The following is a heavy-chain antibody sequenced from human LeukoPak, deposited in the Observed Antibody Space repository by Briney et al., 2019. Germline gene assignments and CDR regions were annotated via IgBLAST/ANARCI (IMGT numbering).Heavy chain of an antibody. Sequence: GDSVKVSCKASGYTFTSYAISWVRQAPGQGLEWMGWISADNGNTDYAQKLQGRVTMTTDTSTSIAYMDLGSLRSDDTAVYYCARKLYDSSRYGQTYYFDYWGQGTLVTVSS. CDR3: ARKLYDSSRYGQTYYFDY. V-gene: IGHV1-18*01. CDR1: GYTFTSYA. J-gene: IGHJ4*02. D-gene: IGHD3-22*01. CDR2: ISADNGNT.